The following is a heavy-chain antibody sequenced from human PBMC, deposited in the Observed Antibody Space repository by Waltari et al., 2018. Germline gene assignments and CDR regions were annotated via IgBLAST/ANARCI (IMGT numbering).Heavy chain of an antibody. J-gene: IGHJ4*02. D-gene: IGHD4-17*01. CDR3: ARVAVYGDYVFFDY. CDR2: IYSCGST. Sequence: EVQLVESGGGLVQPGGSLRLSCAASGFTVSSNYMSWVRQAPGKGLEWVSVIYSCGSTYYADSVKGRFTISRDNSKNTLYLQMNSLRAEDTAVYYCARVAVYGDYVFFDYWGQGTLVTVSS. CDR1: GFTVSSNY. V-gene: IGHV3-66*01.